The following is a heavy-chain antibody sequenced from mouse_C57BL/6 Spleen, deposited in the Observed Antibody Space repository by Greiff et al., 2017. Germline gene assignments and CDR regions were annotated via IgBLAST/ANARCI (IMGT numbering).Heavy chain of an antibody. CDR1: GFTFSDYG. D-gene: IGHD4-1*01. V-gene: IGHV5-15*01. Sequence: EVKLMESGGGLVQPGGSLKLSCAASGFTFSDYGMAWVRQAPRKGPEWVAFISNLAYSIYYAYTVTGRFTISRENAKNTLYLEMSSRRSEDTARYYCARQGTGPYFDYWGQGTTLTVSS. J-gene: IGHJ2*01. CDR3: ARQGTGPYFDY. CDR2: ISNLAYSI.